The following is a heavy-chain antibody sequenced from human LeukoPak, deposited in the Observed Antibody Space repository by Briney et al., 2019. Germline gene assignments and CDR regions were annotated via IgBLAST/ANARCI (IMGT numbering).Heavy chain of an antibody. CDR2: ISNGGSSGST. D-gene: IGHD3-16*01. J-gene: IGHJ4*02. V-gene: IGHV4-59*01. Sequence: PSETLSLTCTVSGDSINAFYWSWIRQPPGKGLEWIGYISNGGSSGSTNYNPSLKSRVTISADMSKNHFSLRLNSVTAADTAVYSGGTSRVDYWGQGTLVTVSS. CDR1: GDSINAFY. CDR3: GTSRVDY.